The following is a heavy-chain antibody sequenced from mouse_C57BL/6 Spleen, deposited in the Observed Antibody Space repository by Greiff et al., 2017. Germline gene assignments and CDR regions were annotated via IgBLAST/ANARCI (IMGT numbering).Heavy chain of an antibody. CDR3: AREGSFDY. Sequence: VQLQQSGPELVKPGASVKISCKASGYTFTDYYMNWVKQSHGKSLEWIGDINPNNGGTSYNQKFKGKATLTVDKSSSTAYMVLRSLTSEDSAVYYCAREGSFDYWGQGTTLTVSS. CDR2: INPNNGGT. J-gene: IGHJ2*01. V-gene: IGHV1-26*01. CDR1: GYTFTDYY.